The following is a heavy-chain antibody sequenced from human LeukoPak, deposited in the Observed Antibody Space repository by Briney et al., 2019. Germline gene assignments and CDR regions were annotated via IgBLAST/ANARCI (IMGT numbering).Heavy chain of an antibody. CDR1: GFTFSGSA. Sequence: PGGSLRLSCAASGFTFSGSAMHWVRQASGKGLEWVGRIRSKANSYATAYAASVKGRFTISRDDSKNTAYLQMNSLKTEDTAVYYCTRPRRDGYNYRLGEGEYYFDYWGQGTLVTVSS. J-gene: IGHJ4*02. CDR3: TRPRRDGYNYRLGEGEYYFDY. D-gene: IGHD5-24*01. CDR2: IRSKANSYAT. V-gene: IGHV3-73*01.